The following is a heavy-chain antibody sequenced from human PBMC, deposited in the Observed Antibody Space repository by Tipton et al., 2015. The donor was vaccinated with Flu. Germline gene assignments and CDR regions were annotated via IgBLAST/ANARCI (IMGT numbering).Heavy chain of an antibody. CDR3: ATLMVRGGGLEY. CDR1: AHTFTTYW. Sequence: QLVQSGAEVRKPGESLKISCKGSAHTFTTYWIAWVRQMPGKGLEWMGIIYAGDSETRYSPSFQGQVTMSADKSSNIAYLQWSSLKAAGTAIYYCATLMVRGGGLEYWGQGTLVTVSS. J-gene: IGHJ4*02. CDR2: IYAGDSET. D-gene: IGHD3-10*01. V-gene: IGHV5-51*01.